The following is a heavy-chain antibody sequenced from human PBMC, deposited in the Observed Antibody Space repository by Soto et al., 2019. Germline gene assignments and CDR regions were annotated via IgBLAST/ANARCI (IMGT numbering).Heavy chain of an antibody. CDR2: VIPIQGTA. V-gene: IGHV1-69*08. Sequence: QVQLVQSGAEVKKPGSSVKVSCEASGGSFTSYIFTWVRQAPGQVLEWMGRVIPIQGTANYALKFQDRVTITTDKSTNTVYMELRSLRPEDTALYYCAKSLVFVDNAYMDVWGKGTTVTVSS. CDR1: GGSFTSYI. D-gene: IGHD2-21*01. CDR3: AKSLVFVDNAYMDV. J-gene: IGHJ6*03.